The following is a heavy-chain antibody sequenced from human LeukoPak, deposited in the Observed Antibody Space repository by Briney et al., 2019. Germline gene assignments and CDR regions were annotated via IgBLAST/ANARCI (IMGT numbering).Heavy chain of an antibody. Sequence: GGSLRLSCVASGFTFSNYAMSWVRQASGKGLEWVSAITGSGTNRYYADSLKGRFTTSRDNSKNTVFLQMNSLRHEDTAIYYCVIWGDYDVLTGYYVPDYWGQGTLATVAS. V-gene: IGHV3-23*01. D-gene: IGHD3-9*01. CDR2: ITGSGTNR. CDR3: VIWGDYDVLTGYYVPDY. CDR1: GFTFSNYA. J-gene: IGHJ4*02.